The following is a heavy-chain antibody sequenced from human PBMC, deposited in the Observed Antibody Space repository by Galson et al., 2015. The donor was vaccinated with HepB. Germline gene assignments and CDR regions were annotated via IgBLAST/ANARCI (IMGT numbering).Heavy chain of an antibody. J-gene: IGHJ5*02. Sequence: SVKVSCKASGGTFSSYAISWVRQAPGQGLEWMGGIIPIFGTANYAQKFQGRVTITADESTSTAYMELSSLRSEDTAVYYCARGRYSYGSGVGSGGRWFDPWGQGTLVTVSS. CDR2: IIPIFGTA. D-gene: IGHD5-18*01. CDR1: GGTFSSYA. V-gene: IGHV1-69*13. CDR3: ARGRYSYGSGVGSGGRWFDP.